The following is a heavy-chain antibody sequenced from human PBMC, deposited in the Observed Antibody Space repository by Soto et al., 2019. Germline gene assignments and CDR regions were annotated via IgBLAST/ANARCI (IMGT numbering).Heavy chain of an antibody. V-gene: IGHV4-34*01. J-gene: IGHJ4*02. Sequence: ETLSLTCAVYGGSFSGYYWSWIRQPPGKGLEWIGEINHSGSTNYNPSLKSRVTISVDTSKNQFSLKLSSVTAADTAVYYCASSIAARPSPFDYWGQGTLVTVSS. CDR2: INHSGST. CDR1: GGSFSGYY. D-gene: IGHD6-6*01. CDR3: ASSIAARPSPFDY.